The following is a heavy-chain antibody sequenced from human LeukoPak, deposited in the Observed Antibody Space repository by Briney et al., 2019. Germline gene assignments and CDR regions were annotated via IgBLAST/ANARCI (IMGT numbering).Heavy chain of an antibody. V-gene: IGHV1-69*05. J-gene: IGHJ4*02. D-gene: IGHD6-13*01. CDR2: IIPIFGTA. Sequence: SVKVSCKASGGTFSSYAISWVRQAPGQGLEWMGGIIPIFGTANYAQKFQGRVTITTDESTSTAYMELSSLRSEDTAVYYCARLEDSSSWTIDYWGQGTLVTVSS. CDR1: GGTFSSYA. CDR3: ARLEDSSSWTIDY.